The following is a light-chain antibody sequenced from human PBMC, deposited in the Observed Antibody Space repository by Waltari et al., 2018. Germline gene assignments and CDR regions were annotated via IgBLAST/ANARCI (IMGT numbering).Light chain of an antibody. J-gene: IGLJ2*01. CDR3: QSYDRSLSGSV. V-gene: IGLV1-40*01. CDR2: GDN. Sequence: QSVLTQPPSVSGAPGQRVTISCTGSSSNIGAGYDAHWDQHLPGTGPKLIICGDNNRPAGVPDRFSCSKSGTSASLAITGLQAEDEADYYCQSYDRSLSGSVFGGGTKLTVL. CDR1: SSNIGAGYD.